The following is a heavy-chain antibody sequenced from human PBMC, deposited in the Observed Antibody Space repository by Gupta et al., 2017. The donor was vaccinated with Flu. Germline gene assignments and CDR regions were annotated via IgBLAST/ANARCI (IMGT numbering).Heavy chain of an antibody. Sequence: QVQLQESGPGLVKPSETLSLTCPVSGGSISSYYWSWIRQPPGKGLEWIGYIEYSGSTNYNPSLKSRVTISVDTSKNQFSLKLSSVTAADTAVYYCARHSGVEQWPFDYWGQGTLVTVSS. CDR1: GGSISSYY. J-gene: IGHJ4*02. CDR3: ARHSGVEQWPFDY. CDR2: IEYSGST. V-gene: IGHV4-59*08. D-gene: IGHD6-19*01.